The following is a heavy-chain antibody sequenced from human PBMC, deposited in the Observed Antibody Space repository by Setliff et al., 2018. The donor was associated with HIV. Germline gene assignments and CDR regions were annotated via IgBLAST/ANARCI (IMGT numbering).Heavy chain of an antibody. D-gene: IGHD3-22*01. CDR1: GGSFSGYY. CDR2: INHSGST. CDR3: ARGRDRTQYYDSSGYYFDY. V-gene: IGHV4-34*01. J-gene: IGHJ4*02. Sequence: SETLSLTCTVYGGSFSGYYWSWIRQPPGKGLEWIGEINHSGSTNYNPSLKSRVTISVDTSKNQFSLKLSSVTAADTAVYSCARGRDRTQYYDSSGYYFDYWGQGTLVTISS.